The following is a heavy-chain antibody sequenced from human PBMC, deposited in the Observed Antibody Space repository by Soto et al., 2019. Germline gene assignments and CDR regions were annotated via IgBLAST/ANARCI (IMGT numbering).Heavy chain of an antibody. CDR2: ISGSGDST. Sequence: EVQLLESGGGLVQPGGSLRLSCAASGFTFNSYAMTWVRQAPGKGLEWVSSISGSGDSTYYADSVKGRFTISRDNSKNTLYLQMNSLRAEDPAVYYCAKDLCSGGSCYSSFDCWGQGTLVTVSS. J-gene: IGHJ4*02. V-gene: IGHV3-23*01. CDR3: AKDLCSGGSCYSSFDC. CDR1: GFTFNSYA. D-gene: IGHD2-15*01.